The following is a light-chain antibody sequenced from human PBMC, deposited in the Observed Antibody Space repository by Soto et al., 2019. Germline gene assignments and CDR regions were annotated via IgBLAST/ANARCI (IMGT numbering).Light chain of an antibody. CDR3: QQYDNLPVT. CDR1: QDISNY. Sequence: DIQMTQSPSSLSASVGDRVTITCQASQDISNYLNWYQQKPGKAPKLLIYDASNLETGVPSRFSGSGSGKDFTFTISSLQPEDIATYYCQQYDNLPVTFGPGTKVEIK. CDR2: DAS. V-gene: IGKV1-33*01. J-gene: IGKJ3*01.